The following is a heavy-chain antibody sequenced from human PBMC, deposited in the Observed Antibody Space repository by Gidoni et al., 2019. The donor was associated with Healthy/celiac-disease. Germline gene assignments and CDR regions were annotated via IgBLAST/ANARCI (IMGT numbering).Heavy chain of an antibody. Sequence: QVQLVESGGGVGQPGRSLRLSCAAPGFTFSSSAMHWGRQAPGKGLELVAVISYDGSNKYYSDPVKGRFTISRDNSKNTLYLQMNSLRAEDTAVYYCARGYSGYVPPTANQLFDYWGQGTLVTVSS. CDR3: ARGYSGYVPPTANQLFDY. J-gene: IGHJ4*02. CDR1: GFTFSSSA. V-gene: IGHV3-30*04. D-gene: IGHD5-12*01. CDR2: ISYDGSNK.